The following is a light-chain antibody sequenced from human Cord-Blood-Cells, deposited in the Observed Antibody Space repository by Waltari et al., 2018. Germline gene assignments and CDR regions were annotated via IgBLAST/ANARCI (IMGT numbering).Light chain of an antibody. J-gene: IGKJ1*01. CDR3: QQYNSYSPT. Sequence: DIQMTQSPSTLHASVGDRVTITCRASQSISSWLALYQQKPGKAPKLLIYDASSLESGVPSRFSGSGSGTEFTLTISSLQPDDFATYYCQQYNSYSPTFGQGTKVEIK. V-gene: IGKV1-5*01. CDR2: DAS. CDR1: QSISSW.